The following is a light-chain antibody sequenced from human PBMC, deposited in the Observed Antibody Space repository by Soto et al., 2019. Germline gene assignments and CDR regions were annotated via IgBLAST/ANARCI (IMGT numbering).Light chain of an antibody. J-gene: IGLJ2*01. V-gene: IGLV2-14*01. CDR1: SSDVGGYNC. Sequence: QSALTQPASVSGSPGQSITISCTGTSSDVGGYNCVSWYQQHPGKAPELMIYEVSHRPSGVSNRFSASKSGNTASLTISGLQPEDAADYYCSSYTGTSTLVFGRGTKVTVL. CDR2: EVS. CDR3: SSYTGTSTLV.